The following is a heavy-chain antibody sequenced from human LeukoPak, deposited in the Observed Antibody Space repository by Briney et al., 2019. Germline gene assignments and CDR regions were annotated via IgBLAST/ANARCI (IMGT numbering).Heavy chain of an antibody. D-gene: IGHD3-3*01. CDR3: ARDRGVWGDFWSGLGYYFDY. CDR2: ISSSSSYI. J-gene: IGHJ4*02. Sequence: PGGSLRLSCAASGFTFSSYSMNWVRQAPGKGLEWVSSISSSSSYIYYADSVKGRFTISRDNAKNSLYLQMNSLRAEDTAVYYCARDRGVWGDFWSGLGYYFDYWGRGTLVTVSS. V-gene: IGHV3-21*01. CDR1: GFTFSSYS.